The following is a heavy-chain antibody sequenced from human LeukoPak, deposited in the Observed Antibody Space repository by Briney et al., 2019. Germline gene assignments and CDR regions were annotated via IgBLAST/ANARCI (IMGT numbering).Heavy chain of an antibody. D-gene: IGHD6-13*01. CDR1: GFTCSSYA. CDR2: ISYDGSNK. J-gene: IGHJ6*03. V-gene: IGHV3-30*01. Sequence: GGSLRLSCAASGFTCSSYAMHWVRQAPGKGLEWVAVISYDGSNKYYADSVKGRFTISRDNSKNTLYLQMNSLRAEDTAVYYCARDPTAGIAAAGDSYYYYYMDVWGKGTTVTVSS. CDR3: ARDPTAGIAAAGDSYYYYYMDV.